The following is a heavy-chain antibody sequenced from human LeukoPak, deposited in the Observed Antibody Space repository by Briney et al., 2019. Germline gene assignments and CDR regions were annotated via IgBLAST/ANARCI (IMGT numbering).Heavy chain of an antibody. D-gene: IGHD2-15*01. CDR3: ARDMVAVPYYYYYMDV. CDR1: GYTFTGYY. CDR2: INPNSGGT. J-gene: IGHJ6*03. V-gene: IGHV1-2*06. Sequence: ASVKVSCKASGYTFTGYYMHWVRQAPGQGLEWMGRINPNSGGTNYAQKFQGRVTMTRDTSISTAYMELSRLRSDDTAVYYCARDMVAVPYYYYYMDVWGTGTTVTVSS.